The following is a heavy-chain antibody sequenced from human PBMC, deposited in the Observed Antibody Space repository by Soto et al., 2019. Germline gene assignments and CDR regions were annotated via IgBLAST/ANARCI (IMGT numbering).Heavy chain of an antibody. D-gene: IGHD3-10*01. Sequence: GESLKISCKGSGYSFTSYWIGWVRQMPGKGLEWMGIIYPGDSDTRYSPSFQGQDTISADKSISTAYLQWSSLKASDSAMYYCARLSTGSGSYYNNNWFDPWGQGTLVTVSS. V-gene: IGHV5-51*01. CDR2: IYPGDSDT. CDR3: ARLSTGSGSYYNNNWFDP. J-gene: IGHJ5*02. CDR1: GYSFTSYW.